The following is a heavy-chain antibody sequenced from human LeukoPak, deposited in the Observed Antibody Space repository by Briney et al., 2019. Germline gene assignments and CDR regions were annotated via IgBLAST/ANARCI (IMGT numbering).Heavy chain of an antibody. J-gene: IGHJ5*02. CDR2: ISGSGGST. Sequence: GGSLRLSCAASGFTFSSYAMSWVRQAPGKGLEWVSAISGSGGSTYYADSVKGRFTISRDDSKNTLYLQMNSLRAEDTAVYYCARDRELERNWFDPWCQGTLVIVSS. V-gene: IGHV3-23*01. CDR3: ARDRELERNWFDP. D-gene: IGHD1-1*01. CDR1: GFTFSSYA.